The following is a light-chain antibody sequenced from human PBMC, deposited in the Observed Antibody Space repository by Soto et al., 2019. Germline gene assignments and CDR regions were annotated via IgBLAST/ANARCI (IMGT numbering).Light chain of an antibody. CDR3: HQYKTYSWT. Sequence: DIQMTQSPSTLPASVGDRVIITCRASQSVTSWLAWYQQKPGKAPKLLIHDATSLESGVPSRFSGSGSGTEFTLTISSLQADDFATYYCHQYKTYSWTFGQGTKVEIK. J-gene: IGKJ1*01. V-gene: IGKV1-5*01. CDR2: DAT. CDR1: QSVTSW.